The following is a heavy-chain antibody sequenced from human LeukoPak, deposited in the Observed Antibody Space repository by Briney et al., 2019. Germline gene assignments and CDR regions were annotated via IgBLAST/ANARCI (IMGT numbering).Heavy chain of an antibody. CDR2: ISVSGGTT. Sequence: GGSLRLSCAASGFTFSSYWMSWVRQAPGKGLEWVSGISVSGGTTYYADSVKGRLTISRDNSKNTLYLQMNSLRAEDTAVYYCAKAGLTATSYFDFWGQGTLVTVSS. V-gene: IGHV3-23*01. CDR3: AKAGLTATSYFDF. J-gene: IGHJ4*02. CDR1: GFTFSSYW. D-gene: IGHD4/OR15-4a*01.